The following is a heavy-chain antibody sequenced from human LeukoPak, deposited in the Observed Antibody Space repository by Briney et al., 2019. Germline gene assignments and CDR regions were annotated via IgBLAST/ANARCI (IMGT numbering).Heavy chain of an antibody. V-gene: IGHV3-48*03. CDR3: ARDVRYYYGMDV. CDR2: IISSSSNI. CDR1: GFSFSSNE. Sequence: GRSLRLSCAASGFSFSSNERNWFRQAPRRGLQEFLYIISSSSNIYYAGSVKGRFTISRDNAKNPLYLQMNSLRAEDTAVYYCARDVRYYYGMDVWGQGTTVTVSS. J-gene: IGHJ6*02.